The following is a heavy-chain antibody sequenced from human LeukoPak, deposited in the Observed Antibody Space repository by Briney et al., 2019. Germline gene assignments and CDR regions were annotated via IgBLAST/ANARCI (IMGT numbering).Heavy chain of an antibody. CDR3: ASDSSGQNHAVDY. J-gene: IGHJ4*02. V-gene: IGHV4-34*01. CDR2: INHSGST. D-gene: IGHD3-22*01. CDR1: GGSFSGYY. Sequence: AETLSLTCAVYGGSFSGYYWSWIRQPPGKGLEWIGEINHSGSTNYNPSLKSRVTISVDTSKNQFPLKLSSVTAADTAVYYCASDSSGQNHAVDYWGQGTLVTVSS.